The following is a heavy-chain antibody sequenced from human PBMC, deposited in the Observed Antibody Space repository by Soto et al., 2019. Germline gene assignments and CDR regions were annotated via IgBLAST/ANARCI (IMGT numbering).Heavy chain of an antibody. J-gene: IGHJ4*02. CDR1: GGSISSYY. Sequence: SETLSLTCTVSGGSISSYYWSWIRQPPGKGLEWIGYIYYSGSTNYNPSLKSRVTISVDTSKNQFSLKLSSVTAADTAVYYCARETSYYFGYWGQGTLVTVSS. CDR3: ARETSYYFGY. CDR2: IYYSGST. V-gene: IGHV4-59*01.